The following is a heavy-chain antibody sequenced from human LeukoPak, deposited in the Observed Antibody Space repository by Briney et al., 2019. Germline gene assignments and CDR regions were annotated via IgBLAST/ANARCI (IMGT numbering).Heavy chain of an antibody. J-gene: IGHJ4*02. Sequence: PGGSLRLSCAASGFTFSYYSMNWVRQAPGKGLEWVSCISSGSSYIYYADSVRGRFTISRDNAKNSLYLQMNSLRAEDTAVYYCARDIPYGLSYFDYWGQGTLVTVSS. V-gene: IGHV3-21*01. CDR3: ARDIPYGLSYFDY. D-gene: IGHD2-2*02. CDR2: ISSGSSYI. CDR1: GFTFSYYS.